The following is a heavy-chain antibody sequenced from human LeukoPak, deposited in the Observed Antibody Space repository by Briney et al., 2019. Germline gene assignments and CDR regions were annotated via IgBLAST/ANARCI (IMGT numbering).Heavy chain of an antibody. J-gene: IGHJ4*02. CDR2: VYPDDSDA. V-gene: IGHV5-51*01. Sequence: GEYIQISCKGFGYNFATYYIAWVRQMPRKGLQWLGIVYPDDSDARYSPSLRGQVTISVDASVGTASLQLSTLTDSDTAMYFCASTYDYNLPCLDYWGQGTPVTVSS. D-gene: IGHD3-16*01. CDR3: ASTYDYNLPCLDY. CDR1: GYNFATYY.